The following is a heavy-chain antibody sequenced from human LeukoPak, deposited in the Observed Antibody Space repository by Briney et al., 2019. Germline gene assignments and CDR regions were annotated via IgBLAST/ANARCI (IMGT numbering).Heavy chain of an antibody. CDR3: ARGVYWNYAYYYYGLDV. Sequence: QPGGSLRLSCAASGFTFSSYAMSWVRQAPGKGLEWVSAISGSGGTTYYADSVKGRFTISRDNSKNTLYVQMNSLRVDDTAVYYCARGVYWNYAYYYYGLDVWGHGTTVTVSS. CDR2: ISGSGGTT. CDR1: GFTFSSYA. D-gene: IGHD1-7*01. J-gene: IGHJ6*02. V-gene: IGHV3-23*01.